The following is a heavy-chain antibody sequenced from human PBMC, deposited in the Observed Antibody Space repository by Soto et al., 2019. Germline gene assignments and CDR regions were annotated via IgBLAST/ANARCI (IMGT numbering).Heavy chain of an antibody. CDR2: IIPIFGTI. CDR3: ARDKSADSSGYLYYFDD. V-gene: IGHV1-69*06. Sequence: SVKVSCKPSGGTFSSDAITWVRQAPGQGLEWMGGIIPIFGTINYAQKFQGRVTITADKSTTTAYMELSSLRSEDTAVHYCARDKSADSSGYLYYFDDWGQGTLVTVSS. D-gene: IGHD3-22*01. J-gene: IGHJ4*02. CDR1: GGTFSSDA.